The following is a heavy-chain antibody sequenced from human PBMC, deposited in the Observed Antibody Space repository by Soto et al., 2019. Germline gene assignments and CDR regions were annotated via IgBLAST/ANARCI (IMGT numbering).Heavy chain of an antibody. CDR1: EFAFSTYS. CDR2: ISSSSNYI. V-gene: IGHV3-21*01. Sequence: EVQLVESGGGLVKPGGSLRLSCAASEFAFSTYSMNWVRQAPGKGLEWVSSISSSSNYIYYADSVKGRFTISRDNAKNSLYMLMSSLRAEDTAVYFCARDFVGRRTLDYWDQGTLVTVSS. CDR3: ARDFVGRRTLDY. D-gene: IGHD6-6*01. J-gene: IGHJ4*02.